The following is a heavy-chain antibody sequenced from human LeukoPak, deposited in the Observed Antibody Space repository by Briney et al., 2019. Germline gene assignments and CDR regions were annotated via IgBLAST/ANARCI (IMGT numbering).Heavy chain of an antibody. Sequence: AGGSQRLSCAASGFTFNNYAMNWVRQAPGKGLEWVSSISGGGETTYYADSAKGRFTISRDNSQNTLYLQMNSLRAEDTAVYYCARDYADYVGYFFFDYWGQGTLVTVSS. CDR3: ARDYADYVGYFFFDY. CDR2: ISGGGETT. CDR1: GFTFNNYA. D-gene: IGHD4-17*01. J-gene: IGHJ4*02. V-gene: IGHV3-23*01.